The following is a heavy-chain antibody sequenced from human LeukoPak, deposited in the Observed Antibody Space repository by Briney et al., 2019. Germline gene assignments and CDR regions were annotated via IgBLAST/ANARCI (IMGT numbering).Heavy chain of an antibody. CDR1: GGSFSGYY. V-gene: IGHV4-34*01. Sequence: AETLSLTCAAYGGSFSGYYWSWIRQLPGKGLEWIGETNHSGSTNYNPSLKSRVTISVDTSKNQFSLKLSSVTAADTAVYYCARHRDYVWGSYRFYYFDYWGQGTLVTVSS. CDR2: TNHSGST. CDR3: ARHRDYVWGSYRFYYFDY. D-gene: IGHD3-16*02. J-gene: IGHJ4*02.